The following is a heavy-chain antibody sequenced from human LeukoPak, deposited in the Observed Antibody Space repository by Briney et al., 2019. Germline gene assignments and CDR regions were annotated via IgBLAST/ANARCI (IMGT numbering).Heavy chain of an antibody. CDR3: AKVGQTYYDFWSGYYPDY. CDR2: IRYDGSNK. J-gene: IGHJ4*02. V-gene: IGHV3-30*02. Sequence: GGSLRLSCAASGFTFSSYGMHWVRQAPGKGLEWVAFIRYDGSNKYYEDSVKGRFTISRDNSKNTLYLQMNSLRAEDTAVYYCAKVGQTYYDFWSGYYPDYWGQGTLVTVSS. CDR1: GFTFSSYG. D-gene: IGHD3-3*01.